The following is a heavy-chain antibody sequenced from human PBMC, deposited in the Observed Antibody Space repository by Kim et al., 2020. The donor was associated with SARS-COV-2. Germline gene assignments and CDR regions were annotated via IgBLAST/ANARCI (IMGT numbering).Heavy chain of an antibody. CDR2: INSDGSST. CDR3: ARAISDIVATNRRTARARGYGMDV. CDR1: GFTFSSYW. D-gene: IGHD5-12*01. Sequence: GGSLRLSCAASGFTFSSYWMHWVRQAPGKGLVWVSRINSDGSSTSYADSVKGRFTISRDNAKNTLYLQMNSLRAEDTAVYYCARAISDIVATNRRTARARGYGMDVWGQGTTVTVSS. J-gene: IGHJ6*02. V-gene: IGHV3-74*01.